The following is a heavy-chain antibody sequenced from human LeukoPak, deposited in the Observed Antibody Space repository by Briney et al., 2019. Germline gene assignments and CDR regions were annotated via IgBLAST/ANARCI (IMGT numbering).Heavy chain of an antibody. D-gene: IGHD4-17*01. J-gene: IGHJ3*02. CDR3: ARVATVTTRRPDDAFDI. CDR2: INPNSGGT. CDR1: GYTFTGYY. Sequence: ASVKVSCKASGYTFTGYYMHWVRQAPGQGLEWMGWINPNSGGTNYAQKFQGRVTMTRDTSNSTAYMELSRLRSDDTAVYYCARVATVTTRRPDDAFDIWGQGTMVTVSS. V-gene: IGHV1-2*02.